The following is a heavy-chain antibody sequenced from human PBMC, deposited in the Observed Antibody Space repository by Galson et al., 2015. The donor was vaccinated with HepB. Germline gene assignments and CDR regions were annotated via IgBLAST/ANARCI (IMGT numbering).Heavy chain of an antibody. CDR1: GFTVSSNH. CDR3: ARIDS. V-gene: IGHV3-53*01. CDR2: IYRSGST. Sequence: SLRLSCAASGFTVSSNHMTWVRQAPGKGLEWVSVIYRSGSTYYADSVKGRFTISRDTSKNTLYLQMNNLRAEDTAVYYCARIDSWGQGTLVTVSS. J-gene: IGHJ5*01.